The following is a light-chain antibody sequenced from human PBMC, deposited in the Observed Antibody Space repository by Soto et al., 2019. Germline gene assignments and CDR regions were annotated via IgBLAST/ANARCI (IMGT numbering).Light chain of an antibody. V-gene: IGKV3-11*01. J-gene: IGKJ5*01. Sequence: VLTQSPVTLSLSPVERATLSCRASQSFRGLLAWYQQKPGQAPRLIIYDAYNRATGIPPRFSGSGSGTDFTLTISSLEPEDSAVYYCQQRHMRPITFGQGTRLEIK. CDR2: DAY. CDR3: QQRHMRPIT. CDR1: QSFRGL.